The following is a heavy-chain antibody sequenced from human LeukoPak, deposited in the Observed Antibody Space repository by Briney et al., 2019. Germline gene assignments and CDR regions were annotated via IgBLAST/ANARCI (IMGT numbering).Heavy chain of an antibody. Sequence: SQTLPLTCTVSGGSISSGSYYWSWIRQPAGKGLEWIGRIYTSGSTNYNPSLKSRVTISVDTSKNQFSLKLSSVTAADTAVYYCARDSRSYGDDAFDIWGQGTMVTVSS. V-gene: IGHV4-61*02. J-gene: IGHJ3*02. CDR2: IYTSGST. CDR3: ARDSRSYGDDAFDI. CDR1: GGSISSGSYY. D-gene: IGHD5-18*01.